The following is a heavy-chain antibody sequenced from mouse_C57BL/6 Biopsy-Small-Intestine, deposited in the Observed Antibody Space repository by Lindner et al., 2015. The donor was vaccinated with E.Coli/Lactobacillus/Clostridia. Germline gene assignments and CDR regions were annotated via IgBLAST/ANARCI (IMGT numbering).Heavy chain of an antibody. CDR1: GYSFTGYN. Sequence: VQLQESGAELVKPGASVKISCKASGYSFTGYNMNWVKQSHGKSLEWIGNINPYYGSTSYNQKFKGKATLTVDKSSSTAYMQLNSLTSEDSAVYYCARGGGLILGAMDYWGQGTSVTVSS. CDR3: ARGGGLILGAMDY. CDR2: INPYYGST. V-gene: IGHV1-39*01. J-gene: IGHJ4*01.